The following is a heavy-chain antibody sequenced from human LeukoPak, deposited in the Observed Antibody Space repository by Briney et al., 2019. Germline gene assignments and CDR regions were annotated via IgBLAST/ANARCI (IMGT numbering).Heavy chain of an antibody. CDR1: GGSISSYH. CDR2: IYTSGST. D-gene: IGHD3-10*01. J-gene: IGHJ2*01. V-gene: IGHV4-4*07. Sequence: SETLSLTCTVSGGSISSYHWSWIRQPAGKGLEWIGRIYTSGSTNYNPSLKSRVTMSVDTSKNQFSLKLSSVTAADTAVYYCARDPSYYYGSGDWYFDLWGRGTLVSVSS. CDR3: ARDPSYYYGSGDWYFDL.